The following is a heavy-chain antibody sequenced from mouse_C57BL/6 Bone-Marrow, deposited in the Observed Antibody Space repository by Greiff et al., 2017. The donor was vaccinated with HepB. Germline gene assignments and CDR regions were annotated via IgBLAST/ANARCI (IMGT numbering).Heavy chain of an antibody. CDR1: GYTFTSYW. Sequence: QVQLQHPGAELVMPGASVKLSCKASGYTFTSYWMHWVKQRPGQGLEWIGEIDPSDSYTNYNQKFKGKSTLTVDKSSSTAYMQLSSLTSEDSAVYYCARGLRYGRDPFAYWGQGTLVTVSA. J-gene: IGHJ3*01. CDR3: ARGLRYGRDPFAY. CDR2: IDPSDSYT. D-gene: IGHD1-1*01. V-gene: IGHV1-69*01.